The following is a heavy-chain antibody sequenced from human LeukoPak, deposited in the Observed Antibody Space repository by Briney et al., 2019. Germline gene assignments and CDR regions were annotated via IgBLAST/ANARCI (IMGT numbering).Heavy chain of an antibody. CDR1: GFTFSSYA. D-gene: IGHD1-7*01. CDR3: AKHITGTTGNVDY. Sequence: GGSLRLSCAASGFTFSSYAMSWVRQAPGKGLEWVSAISGSGGSTYYADSVKGRFTISRDNSKNTLFLQMNSLRGEETATYYCAKHITGTTGNVDYWGQGTLVTVSS. J-gene: IGHJ4*02. V-gene: IGHV3-23*01. CDR2: ISGSGGST.